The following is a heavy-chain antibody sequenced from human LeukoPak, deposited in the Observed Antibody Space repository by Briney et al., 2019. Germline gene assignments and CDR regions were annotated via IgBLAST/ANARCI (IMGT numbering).Heavy chain of an antibody. J-gene: IGHJ4*02. CDR1: GFTFDDYG. D-gene: IGHD5-12*01. Sequence: GGSLRLSCAASGFTFDDYGMSWVRQAPGKGLEWVSGINWNGGSTGYADSVKGRFTISRDNAKNSLYLQMNSLRAEDTALYHCARASDSGYDYGSPGVYWGQGTLVTVSS. V-gene: IGHV3-20*01. CDR2: INWNGGST. CDR3: ARASDSGYDYGSPGVY.